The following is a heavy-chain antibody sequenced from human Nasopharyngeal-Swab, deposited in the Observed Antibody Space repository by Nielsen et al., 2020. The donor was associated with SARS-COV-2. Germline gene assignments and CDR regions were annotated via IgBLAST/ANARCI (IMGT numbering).Heavy chain of an antibody. J-gene: IGHJ4*02. CDR1: GYSLTELC. CDR2: FDPEESET. CDR3: ATWPRGLRWFGYFGH. V-gene: IGHV1-24*01. D-gene: IGHD3-10*01. Sequence: ASVKVSCKVSGYSLTELCLHWVRQAPGKGLEWMGGFDPEESETVSAQKFQGRVTMTEDISADTAYMDLNSLRSEDTAVYYCATWPRGLRWFGYFGHWGQGTLVTVSS.